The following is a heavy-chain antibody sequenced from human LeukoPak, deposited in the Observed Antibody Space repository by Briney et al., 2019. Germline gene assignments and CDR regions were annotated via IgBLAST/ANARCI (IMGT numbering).Heavy chain of an antibody. D-gene: IGHD4-17*01. CDR2: IYYSGST. J-gene: IGHJ3*02. CDR3: ARTVTTRTDAFDI. CDR1: GGSISSGDYY. V-gene: IGHV4-30-4*01. Sequence: SETLSLTCTVSGGSISSGDYYWSWIRQPPGKGLEWIGYIYYSGSTYYNPSLKSRVTISVDTSKNQFSLKLSSVTAADTAVYYCARTVTTRTDAFDIWGQGTMVTVSS.